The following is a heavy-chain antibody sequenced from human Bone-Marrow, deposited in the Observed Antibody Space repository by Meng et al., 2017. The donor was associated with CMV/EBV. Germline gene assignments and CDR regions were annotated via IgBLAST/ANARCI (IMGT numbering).Heavy chain of an antibody. Sequence: ASVKVSCKASGYTFTGYYMHWVRQAPGQGLEWMGWINPNSGGTNYAQKLQGRVTMTTDTSTSTAYMELRSLRSDDTAVYYCARGDSSSWYLYWGQGTLVAVSS. J-gene: IGHJ4*02. V-gene: IGHV1-2*02. CDR2: INPNSGGT. D-gene: IGHD6-13*01. CDR3: ARGDSSSWYLY. CDR1: GYTFTGYY.